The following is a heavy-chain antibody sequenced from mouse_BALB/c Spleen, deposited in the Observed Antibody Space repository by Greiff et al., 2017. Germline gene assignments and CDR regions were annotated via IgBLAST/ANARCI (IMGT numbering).Heavy chain of an antibody. V-gene: IGHV2-9*02. Sequence: QVQLKESGPGLVAPSQSLSITCTVSGFSLTSYGVHWVRQPPGKGLEWLGVIWAGGSTNYNSALMSRLSISKENSKGQVFLKMNSLQTDDTAMYYCARGHYGLYYFDYWGQGTTLTVSS. CDR2: IWAGGST. D-gene: IGHD1-1*02. CDR1: GFSLTSYG. CDR3: ARGHYGLYYFDY. J-gene: IGHJ2*01.